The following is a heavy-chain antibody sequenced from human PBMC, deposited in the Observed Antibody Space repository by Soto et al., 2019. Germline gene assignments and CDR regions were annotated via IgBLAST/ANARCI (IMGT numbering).Heavy chain of an antibody. CDR2: ITQDGSEK. D-gene: IGHD1-26*01. CDR3: TRGGCNSETYDCFDH. V-gene: IGHV3-7*01. Sequence: EVQLVESGGGLVRPGGSLRLSCAASGFTFSTYCMSWVRQAPGKGLEWVANITQDGSEKYFVDSVKGRFTISRDNAENSLYLQMNSLGAEDTAVYYCTRGGCNSETYDCFDHWGQGTLVTVSS. CDR1: GFTFSTYC. J-gene: IGHJ4*02.